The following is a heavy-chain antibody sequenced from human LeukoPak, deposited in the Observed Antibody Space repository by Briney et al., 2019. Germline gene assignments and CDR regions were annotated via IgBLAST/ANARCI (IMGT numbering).Heavy chain of an antibody. Sequence: ASVKVSCKASGYTFTSYGISWVRQAPGQGLEWMGWISAYNGNTNYAQKLQGRVTMTTDTSTSTAYMELRSLRSDDTAVYYCARDHSSSWYKANWFDPWGQGTLVTVSS. CDR2: ISAYNGNT. V-gene: IGHV1-18*01. D-gene: IGHD6-13*01. CDR1: GYTFTSYG. CDR3: ARDHSSSWYKANWFDP. J-gene: IGHJ5*02.